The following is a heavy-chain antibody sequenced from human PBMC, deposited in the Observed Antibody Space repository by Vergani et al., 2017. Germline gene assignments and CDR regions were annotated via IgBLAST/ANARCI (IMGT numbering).Heavy chain of an antibody. V-gene: IGHV5-51*03. CDR3: AKTRDGSSLYSSYNRLDP. CDR1: GYSITNYW. J-gene: IGHJ5*02. CDR2: IYAGYSDV. Sequence: EVQLVQSGAEVKKPGESLKISCQGSGYSITNYWIAWVRQRPGKGLECMGIIYAGYSDVGYSPSFQGQVTMSVDKSLSTAYLQWSSLKASDTATYYCAKTRDGSSLYSSYNRLDPWGEQTQLT. D-gene: IGHD3-10*01.